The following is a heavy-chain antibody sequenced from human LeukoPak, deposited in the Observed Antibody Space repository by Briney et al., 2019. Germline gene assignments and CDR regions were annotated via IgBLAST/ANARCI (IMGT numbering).Heavy chain of an antibody. CDR2: INPNSGAS. V-gene: IGHV1-2*02. CDR3: AREGYSAYDLGTFDV. CDR1: GYSFTGHF. Sequence: ASVTVSCKASGYSFTGHFMHWVRQAPGQGPEWMAWINPNSGASNCAQKLQGRVSMTRDTSITTIYLEVSGLTSDDTAIYYCAREGYSAYDLGTFDVWGQGTLVTVSS. D-gene: IGHD5-12*01. J-gene: IGHJ3*01.